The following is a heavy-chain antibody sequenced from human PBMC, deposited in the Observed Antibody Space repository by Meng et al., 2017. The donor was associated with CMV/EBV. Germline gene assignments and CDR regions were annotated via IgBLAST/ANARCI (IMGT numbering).Heavy chain of an antibody. CDR3: ARFSGSGVICSKPDSWFDP. CDR1: GFTISDYY. Sequence: GESLKISCAASGFTISDYYMSWIRQAPGKGLEWVSYISSRSSTIYYADSVKGRFTISRDNAKTSLYLQMNSLRAEDTAMYYCARFSGSGVICSKPDSWFDPWGQGTLVTVSS. J-gene: IGHJ5*02. CDR2: ISSRSSTI. D-gene: IGHD2-15*01. V-gene: IGHV3-11*01.